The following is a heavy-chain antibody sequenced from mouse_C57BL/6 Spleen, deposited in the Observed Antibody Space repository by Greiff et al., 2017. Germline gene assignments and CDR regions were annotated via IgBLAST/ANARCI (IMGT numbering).Heavy chain of an antibody. J-gene: IGHJ4*01. CDR2: ISSGSSTI. CDR1: GFTFSDYG. CDR3: ARRDGNYPYYYAMDY. D-gene: IGHD2-1*01. V-gene: IGHV5-17*01. Sequence: EVQLVESGGGLVKPGGSLKLSCAASGFTFSDYGMHWVRQAPEKGLEWVAYISSGSSTIYYADTVKGRFTISRDNAKNTLFLQMTSLRSEDTAMYYCARRDGNYPYYYAMDYWGQGTSVTVSS.